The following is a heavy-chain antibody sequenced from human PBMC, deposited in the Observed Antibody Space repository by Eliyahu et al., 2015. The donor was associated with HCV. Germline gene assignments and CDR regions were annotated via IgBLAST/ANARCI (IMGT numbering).Heavy chain of an antibody. CDR3: ASASYNWNSRHNWFDP. Sequence: QVQLQQWGAGLLKPSETLSLTCAVYGGSFSGYYWSWIRQPPGKGLEWIGEINHSGSTNYNPSLKSRVTISVDTSKNQFSLKLSSVTAADTAVYYCASASYNWNSRHNWFDPWGQGTLVTVSS. CDR1: GGSFSGYY. D-gene: IGHD1-7*01. J-gene: IGHJ5*02. V-gene: IGHV4-34*01. CDR2: INHSGST.